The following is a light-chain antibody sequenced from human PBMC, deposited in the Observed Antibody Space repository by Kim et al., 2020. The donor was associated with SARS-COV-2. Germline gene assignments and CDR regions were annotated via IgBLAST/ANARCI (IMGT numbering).Light chain of an antibody. Sequence: ASVGDRVTITCRASRSITTLLNWYQQTPGKAPKLLIVTASRLQSGVPSRFSGSGSGTDFTLTISSLQPEDFATYFCQQSYSPPPTFGQGTKVDIK. J-gene: IGKJ1*01. V-gene: IGKV1-39*01. CDR1: RSITTL. CDR2: TAS. CDR3: QQSYSPPPT.